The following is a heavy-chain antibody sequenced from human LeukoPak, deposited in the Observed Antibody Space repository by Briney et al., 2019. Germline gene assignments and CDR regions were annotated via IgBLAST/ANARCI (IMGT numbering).Heavy chain of an antibody. V-gene: IGHV3-48*03. CDR1: GFTFRNYY. Sequence: SGGSLRLSCAASGFTFRNYYMIWVRQAPGKGLEWVSYISSSGSTIYYADSVKGRFTISRDNAKNSLYLQMNSLRAEDTAVYYCAELGITMIGGVWGKGTTVTISS. J-gene: IGHJ6*04. CDR2: ISSSGSTI. CDR3: AELGITMIGGV. D-gene: IGHD3-10*02.